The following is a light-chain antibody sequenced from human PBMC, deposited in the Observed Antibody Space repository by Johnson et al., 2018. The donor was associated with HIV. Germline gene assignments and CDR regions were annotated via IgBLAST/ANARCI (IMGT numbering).Light chain of an antibody. V-gene: IGLV1-51*02. J-gene: IGLJ1*01. CDR2: ENN. CDR1: SSNIGNNY. Sequence: SVLTQPPSVSAAPGQKVTISCSGSSSNIGNNYVSWYQQLPGTAPKLLLYENNKRPSGIPDRFSGSKSGTSATLGITGLQTGDEADYYCGTWASSLRAGYGFGTGTKVTVL. CDR3: GTWASSLRAGYG.